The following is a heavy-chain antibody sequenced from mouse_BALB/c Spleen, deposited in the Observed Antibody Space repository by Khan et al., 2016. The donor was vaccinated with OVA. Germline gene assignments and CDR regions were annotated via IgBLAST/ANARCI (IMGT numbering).Heavy chain of an antibody. Sequence: QVQLQQSGPELVKPGASVKMSCKASGYTFTDYVMNWVKQRTGQGLEWIGQIYPGSDSTYYNEKFKGKATLTADRSSSTAYMQLSSLTSEDSAVYFCARAVWDVFAYWGQGTLVTVSA. CDR2: IYPGSDST. CDR3: ARAVWDVFAY. V-gene: IGHV1-77*01. CDR1: GYTFTDYV. D-gene: IGHD4-1*01. J-gene: IGHJ3*01.